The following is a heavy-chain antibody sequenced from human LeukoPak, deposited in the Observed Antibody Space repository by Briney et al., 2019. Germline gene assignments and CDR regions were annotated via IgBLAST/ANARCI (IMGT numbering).Heavy chain of an antibody. CDR2: ISGSGGST. V-gene: IGHV3-23*01. J-gene: IGHJ4*02. D-gene: IGHD2-2*01. CDR3: AKGSVSVVVPAVIPYY. CDR1: GFTFKNYA. Sequence: GGSLRLSCAASGFTFKNYAMSWVRQAPGKGLEWVSGISGSGGSTYYADSVKGRFTISRDNSKNTLYLQMNSLRAEDTAVYYCAKGSVSVVVPAVIPYYWGQETLVTVSS.